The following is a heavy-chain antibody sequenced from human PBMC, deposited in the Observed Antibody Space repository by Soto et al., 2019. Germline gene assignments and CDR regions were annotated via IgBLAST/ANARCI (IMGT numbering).Heavy chain of an antibody. Sequence: QVQLVEYGGGVVQTWRSLRLSCAASGFTFSSYCMHWVRQAPGKGLEWVAVISDDGSNKYYADSVKGRLTISRDNSKNTLYLQMNSMRAEDTAVYYCEQERYRGYATRFDYWGQGTLVTVS. CDR3: EQERYRGYATRFDY. V-gene: IGHV3-30*18. CDR2: ISDDGSNK. D-gene: IGHD5-12*01. J-gene: IGHJ4*02. CDR1: GFTFSSYC.